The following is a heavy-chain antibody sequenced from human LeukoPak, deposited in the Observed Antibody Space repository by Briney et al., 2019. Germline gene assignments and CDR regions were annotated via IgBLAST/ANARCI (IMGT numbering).Heavy chain of an antibody. CDR3: ASWVGSGSYYYYMDV. CDR1: GYSISSGYY. Sequence: SETLSLTCTVSGYSISSGYYWGWIRQPPGKGLEWIGSIYHSGSTYYNPSLKSRVTISVDTSKNQFSLKLSSVTSADTAVYYCASWVGSGSYYYYMDVWGKGTTVTVSS. V-gene: IGHV4-38-2*02. D-gene: IGHD3-10*01. CDR2: IYHSGST. J-gene: IGHJ6*03.